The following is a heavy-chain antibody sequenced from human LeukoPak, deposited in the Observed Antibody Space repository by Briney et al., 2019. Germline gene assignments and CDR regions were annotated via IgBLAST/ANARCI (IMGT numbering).Heavy chain of an antibody. D-gene: IGHD4-23*01. CDR3: ARDVGGNSYYYYYYGMDV. V-gene: IGHV4-31*03. CDR1: GGSISSGGYY. CDR2: IYYSGST. J-gene: IGHJ6*02. Sequence: SETLSLTCTVSGGSISSGGYYWSWIRQHPGKGLEWIGYIYYSGSTYYNPSLKSRVTISVDTSKNQFSLKLSSVTAADTAVYYCARDVGGNSYYYYYYGMDVWGQGATVTVSS.